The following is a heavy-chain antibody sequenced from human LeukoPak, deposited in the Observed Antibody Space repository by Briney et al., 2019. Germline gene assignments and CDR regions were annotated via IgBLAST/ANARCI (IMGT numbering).Heavy chain of an antibody. Sequence: GGSLRLSCVPSGFTFSSFAMTWVRQAPGKGLEWVSAISGGGGSIYYADSVKGRFTTSRDKSKNTLYLQMNSLRAEDTALYYCAKDFWSGYYSGYFDYWGQGTLVTVSS. CDR2: ISGGGGSI. D-gene: IGHD3-3*01. J-gene: IGHJ4*02. CDR1: GFTFSSFA. V-gene: IGHV3-23*01. CDR3: AKDFWSGYYSGYFDY.